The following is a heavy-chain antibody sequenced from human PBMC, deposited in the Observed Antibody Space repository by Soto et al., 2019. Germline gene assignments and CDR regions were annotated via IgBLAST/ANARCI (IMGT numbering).Heavy chain of an antibody. CDR3: ARVVGTWYFDL. J-gene: IGHJ2*01. V-gene: IGHV4-59*01. D-gene: IGHD7-27*01. CDR2: IYYSGTT. Sequence: QVQLQESGPGLVKPSETLSLTCTVSGGSFSDYYWSWIRQPPGKGLEWIGYIYYSGTTNYNPSLKSRVTMSVDSSKNQFSLKLTSVTAADTAVYYCARVVGTWYFDLWGRGTQVTVSS. CDR1: GGSFSDYY.